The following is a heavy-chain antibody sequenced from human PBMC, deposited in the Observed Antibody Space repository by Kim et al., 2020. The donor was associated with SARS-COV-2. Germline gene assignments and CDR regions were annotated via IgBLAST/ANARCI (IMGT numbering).Heavy chain of an antibody. CDR1: GYTFTSYA. CDR3: ARVRTGSYYYDSSGYYRKSGIDY. Sequence: ASVKVSCKASGYTFTSYAMHWVRQAPGQRLEWMGWINAGNGNTKYSQKFQGRVTITRDTSASTAYMELSSLRSEDTAVYYCARVRTGSYYYDSSGYYRKSGIDYWGQGTLVTVSS. J-gene: IGHJ4*02. V-gene: IGHV1-3*01. CDR2: INAGNGNT. D-gene: IGHD3-22*01.